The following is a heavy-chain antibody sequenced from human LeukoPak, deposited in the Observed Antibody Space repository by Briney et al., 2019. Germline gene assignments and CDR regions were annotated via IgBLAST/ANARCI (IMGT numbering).Heavy chain of an antibody. J-gene: IGHJ6*03. CDR2: ISSSGSTI. V-gene: IGHV3-11*04. D-gene: IGHD5-18*01. CDR3: AREARFWAMAYYYYYMDV. CDR1: GFTFSDYY. Sequence: GGSLRLSCAASGFTFSDYYMSWIRQAPGKGLEWVSYISSSGSTIYYADSVKGRFTISRDNAKNSLYLQMNSLRAEDTAVYYCAREARFWAMAYYYYYMDVWGKGTTVTVSS.